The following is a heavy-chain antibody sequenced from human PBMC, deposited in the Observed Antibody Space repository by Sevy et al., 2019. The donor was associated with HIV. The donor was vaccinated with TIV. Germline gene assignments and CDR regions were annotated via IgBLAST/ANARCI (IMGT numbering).Heavy chain of an antibody. Sequence: ASVKVSCKASGYTFTSYDINWVRQATGQGLEWMGWMNPNSGNTGYAQKFQGRVTMTRNTSISTAYMELSSLRSEDTAVYYCASATVTTYAFDIWGQGTVVTVSS. V-gene: IGHV1-8*01. J-gene: IGHJ3*02. D-gene: IGHD4-17*01. CDR1: GYTFTSYD. CDR3: ASATVTTYAFDI. CDR2: MNPNSGNT.